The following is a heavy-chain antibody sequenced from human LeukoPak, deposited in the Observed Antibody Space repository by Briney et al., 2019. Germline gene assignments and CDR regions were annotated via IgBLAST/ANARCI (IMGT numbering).Heavy chain of an antibody. CDR2: INPSGGST. J-gene: IGHJ1*01. CDR1: EYTLTSYY. Sequence: GASVKVSCKASEYTLTSYYLHWVRQAPGQGLEWMAIINPSGGSTSHAQKFQGRVTMTRDTSASTVYMELSSLRSEDTAVYYCARDTSDIRSLIAHWGQGTLVTVSS. D-gene: IGHD2-15*01. V-gene: IGHV1-46*01. CDR3: ARDTSDIRSLIAH.